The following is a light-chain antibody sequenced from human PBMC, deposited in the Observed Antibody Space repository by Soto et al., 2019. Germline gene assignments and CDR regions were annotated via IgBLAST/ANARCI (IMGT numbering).Light chain of an antibody. J-gene: IGKJ4*01. CDR3: QQFKSWPLT. V-gene: IGKV3-11*01. Sequence: EIVLTQSPVTLSLSPGERATLSCRASQSINSALAWYQQKPGQAPRLLIYDASKRATDIPARFSGSGSGIDFTLTISSLEPEDFAVYYCQQFKSWPLTFGGGTKVAI. CDR2: DAS. CDR1: QSINSA.